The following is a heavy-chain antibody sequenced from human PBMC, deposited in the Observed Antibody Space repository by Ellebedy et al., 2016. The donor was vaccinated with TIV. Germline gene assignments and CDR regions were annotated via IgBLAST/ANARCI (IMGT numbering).Heavy chain of an antibody. J-gene: IGHJ3*02. CDR2: ISYDGSNK. V-gene: IGHV3-30*03. CDR3: AREGNYCSGGSCYRTHYDAFDI. Sequence: GESLKISXAASGFTFSSYSMNWVRQAPGKGLEWVAVISYDGSNKYYADSVKGRFTISRDNSKNTLYLQMNSLRAEDTAVYYCAREGNYCSGGSCYRTHYDAFDIWGQGTMVTVSS. D-gene: IGHD2-15*01. CDR1: GFTFSSYS.